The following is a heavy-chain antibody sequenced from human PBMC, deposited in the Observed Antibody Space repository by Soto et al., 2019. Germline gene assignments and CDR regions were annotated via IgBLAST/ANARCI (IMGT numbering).Heavy chain of an antibody. CDR3: ARDTSWRYYYYGMDV. V-gene: IGHV3-33*01. Sequence: GGSLRLSCAASGFTFSSYGMHWVRQAPGKGLEWVAVIWDDGSNKYYADSVKGRFTISRENSKNTLYLQMKSMRAEDTAVYYGARDTSWRYYYYGMDVWGQGTTVTVSS. J-gene: IGHJ6*02. CDR2: IWDDGSNK. D-gene: IGHD2-2*01. CDR1: GFTFSSYG.